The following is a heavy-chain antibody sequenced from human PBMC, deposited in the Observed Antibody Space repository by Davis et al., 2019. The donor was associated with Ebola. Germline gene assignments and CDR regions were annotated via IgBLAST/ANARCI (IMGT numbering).Heavy chain of an antibody. V-gene: IGHV3-74*01. CDR3: ARETATPFDY. J-gene: IGHJ4*02. CDR2: INSDGTFT. CDR1: AFTFSNYW. Sequence: GSLKISCAASAFTFSNYWMYWVRQAPGEGLMCVSRINSDGTFTTYADSVKGRFTISRDNAKNSLYLQMNSLRDEDTAVYYCARETATPFDYWGQGTLVTVSS. D-gene: IGHD5-18*01.